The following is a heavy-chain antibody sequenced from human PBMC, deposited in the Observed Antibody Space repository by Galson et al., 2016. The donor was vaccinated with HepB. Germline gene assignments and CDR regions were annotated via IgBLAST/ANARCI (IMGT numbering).Heavy chain of an antibody. Sequence: SVKVSCKASGVTFSTSAVQWVRQARGQHLEWLGWIVAGNGDTKYAQKFQERVTITRDMSTRTAYMELGSLTSEDSAVYYCAARGNSWPYYWGQGTLVTVSS. V-gene: IGHV1-58*01. D-gene: IGHD6-13*01. J-gene: IGHJ4*02. CDR2: IVAGNGDT. CDR1: GVTFSTSA. CDR3: AARGNSWPYY.